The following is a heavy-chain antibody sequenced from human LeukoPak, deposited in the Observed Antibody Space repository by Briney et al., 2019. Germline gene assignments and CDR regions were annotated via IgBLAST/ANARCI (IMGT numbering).Heavy chain of an antibody. D-gene: IGHD1-26*01. CDR1: GFTFSSYW. J-gene: IGHJ4*02. CDR2: IKQDGSEK. V-gene: IGHV3-7*01. Sequence: GGSLRLSCAASGFTFSSYWMSWVRQAPGKGLEWLANIKQDGSEKYYVDSVKGRFTISRDNAKNSLYLQMNSLRAEDTAVYYCARRGSYYGGLLIDYWGQGTLVTVSS. CDR3: ARRGSYYGGLLIDY.